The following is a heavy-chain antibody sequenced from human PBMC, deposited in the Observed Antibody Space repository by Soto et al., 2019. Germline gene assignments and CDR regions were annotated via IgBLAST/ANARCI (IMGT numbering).Heavy chain of an antibody. CDR3: ARRPEGQQREDFDH. V-gene: IGHV5-51*01. Sequence: PGESLKISCKGSGYSFTSYWIGWVRQRPGKGLEWMGRIYPGDSDTRYSPSFQGHVSISADNSINTAFLQWSSLQASDTAMYYCARRPEGQQREDFDHWGQGTLVTVSS. D-gene: IGHD5-18*01. CDR1: GYSFTSYW. CDR2: IYPGDSDT. J-gene: IGHJ4*02.